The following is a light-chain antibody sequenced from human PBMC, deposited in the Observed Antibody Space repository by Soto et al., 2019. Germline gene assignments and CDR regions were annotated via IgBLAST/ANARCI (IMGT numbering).Light chain of an antibody. V-gene: IGKV3-11*01. J-gene: IGKJ3*01. CDR2: DAS. CDR3: QQRSTWPPFS. CDR1: QSIGSY. Sequence: EILMTQSPATLSVSPGDRATLSCRASQSIGSYLAWYQHKLGQPPRLLIYDASNRATGIPVRFSGSGSGTDFTLTISSLEPEDFAVYYCQQRSTWPPFSFGPGTKVDIK.